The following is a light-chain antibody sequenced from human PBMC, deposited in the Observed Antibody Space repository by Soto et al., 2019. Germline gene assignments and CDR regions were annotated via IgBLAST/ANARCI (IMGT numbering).Light chain of an antibody. J-gene: IGKJ1*01. Sequence: IVLTQSPAIMSLSPGESASLSCGASQSVSDYLAWYQQKPGQAPRLFIYDVSKRATGIPARFSGSGSGTDFTLTISSLEPEDFAVYFCQQRYDWPWTFGLGTKVEI. CDR1: QSVSDY. CDR2: DVS. CDR3: QQRYDWPWT. V-gene: IGKV3-11*01.